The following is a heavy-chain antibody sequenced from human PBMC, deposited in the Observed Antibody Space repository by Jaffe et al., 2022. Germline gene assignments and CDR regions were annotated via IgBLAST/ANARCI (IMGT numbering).Heavy chain of an antibody. Sequence: QVQLVESGGGVVQPGGSLRLSCAASGFTFSSYGMHWVRQAPGKGLEWVAFIRYDGSNKYYADSVKGRFTISRDNSKNTLYLQMNSLRAEDTAVYYCAKDGGYDGNYYYYYMDVWGKGTTVTVSS. CDR3: AKDGGYDGNYYYYYMDV. CDR1: GFTFSSYG. D-gene: IGHD5-12*01. V-gene: IGHV3-30*02. CDR2: IRYDGSNK. J-gene: IGHJ6*03.